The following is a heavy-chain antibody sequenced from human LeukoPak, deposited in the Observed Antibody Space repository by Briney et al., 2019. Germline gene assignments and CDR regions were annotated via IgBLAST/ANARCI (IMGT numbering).Heavy chain of an antibody. CDR2: IXXXGGST. Sequence: AIXXXGGSTYYADSVKRRFTISRDNSKNTLYLQMNSLRAEDTAVYYCAKGSHCSSTSCYPTGTFDYWGQGTLVTVSS. J-gene: IGHJ4*02. V-gene: IGHV3-23*01. CDR3: AKGSHCSSTSCYPTGTFDY. D-gene: IGHD2-2*01.